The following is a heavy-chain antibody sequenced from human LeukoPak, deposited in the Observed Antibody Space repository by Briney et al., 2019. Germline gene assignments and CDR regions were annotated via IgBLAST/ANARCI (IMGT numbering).Heavy chain of an antibody. CDR2: IYYNGNS. CDR1: GDSISNYY. Sequence: SETLSLTCTVSGDSISNYYWSWLRQPPGKGLEWIGYIYYNGNSNYNPSLKSRVTISVDTSKNQFSLKLSSVIAADTAVYYCARAPYSSNWYYFDYWGQGTLVSVSS. D-gene: IGHD6-13*01. J-gene: IGHJ4*02. CDR3: ARAPYSSNWYYFDY. V-gene: IGHV4-59*12.